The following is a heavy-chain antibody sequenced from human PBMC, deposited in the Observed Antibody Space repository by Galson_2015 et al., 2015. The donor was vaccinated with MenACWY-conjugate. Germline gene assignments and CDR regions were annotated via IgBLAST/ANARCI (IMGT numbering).Heavy chain of an antibody. V-gene: IGHV4-39*01. D-gene: IGHD2-2*01. J-gene: IGHJ2*01. CDR2: IYYSGDT. CDR1: GGSISSSNYY. Sequence: SETLSLTCTVSGGSISSSNYYWGWIRQPPGKGLEWIGNIYYSGDTYYNPSLKSRVSISVDTSKNQISLKLSSVSAADTAVYYCARLPSTNSWYWYFDLWGRGTLVTVSS. CDR3: ARLPSTNSWYWYFDL.